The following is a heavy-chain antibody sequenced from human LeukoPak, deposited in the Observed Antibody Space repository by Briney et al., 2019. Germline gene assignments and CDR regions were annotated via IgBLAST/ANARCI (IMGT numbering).Heavy chain of an antibody. V-gene: IGHV1-46*01. D-gene: IGHD3-9*01. CDR3: ARAKGYFDWLFRTIYYYYYYMDV. CDR1: GYTFTSYY. Sequence: GASVKVSCKASGYTFTSYYMHWVRQAPGQGLEWMGIINPSGGSTSYAQKFQGRVTMTRNTSISTAYMELSSLRSEDTAVYYCARAKGYFDWLFRTIYYYYYYMDVWGKGTTVTISS. J-gene: IGHJ6*03. CDR2: INPSGGST.